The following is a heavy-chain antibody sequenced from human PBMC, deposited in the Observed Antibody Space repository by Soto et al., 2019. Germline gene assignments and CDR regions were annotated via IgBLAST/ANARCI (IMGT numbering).Heavy chain of an antibody. J-gene: IGHJ4*02. CDR2: VHHSGRT. D-gene: IGHD3-22*01. CDR1: VVSISTSGSY. CDR3: ARDRDYFDNSGYLHYFEF. Sequence: TLSLTCTFSVVSISTSGSYCSWIRQSPWRGLEWLGYVHHSGRTYYNPSLKSRLKMSVDTSKNQFSLSLTSVTVADTAVYYCARDRDYFDNSGYLHYFEFWGQGTLVIVSS. V-gene: IGHV4-31*03.